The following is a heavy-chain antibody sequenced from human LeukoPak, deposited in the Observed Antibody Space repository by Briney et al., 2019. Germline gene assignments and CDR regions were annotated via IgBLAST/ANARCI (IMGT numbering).Heavy chain of an antibody. CDR2: IYYSGST. CDR1: GGSISSYY. CDR3: ARVNPQTQKFDY. V-gene: IGHV4-59*01. J-gene: IGHJ4*02. Sequence: SETLSLTCTVSGGSISSYYWSWIRQPPGKGLEWIGYIYYSGSTNYIPSLKSRVTISVDTSKNQFSLKLSSVTAADAAVYYCARVNPQTQKFDYWGQGTLVTVSS.